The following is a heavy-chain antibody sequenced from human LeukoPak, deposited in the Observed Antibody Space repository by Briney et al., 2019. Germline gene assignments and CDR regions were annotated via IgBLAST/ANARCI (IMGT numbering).Heavy chain of an antibody. Sequence: KPSETLSLTCTVSGGSISSYYWTWIRQPPGKGLEWIGYIYFSGSTNYNPSLKSRVAMSVDTSKNQFSLKLSSLTAADTAVYYCARSYYDGTDYYSRFDYWGQGTLVTVSS. J-gene: IGHJ4*02. CDR3: ARSYYDGTDYYSRFDY. V-gene: IGHV4-59*01. CDR1: GGSISSYY. CDR2: IYFSGST. D-gene: IGHD3-22*01.